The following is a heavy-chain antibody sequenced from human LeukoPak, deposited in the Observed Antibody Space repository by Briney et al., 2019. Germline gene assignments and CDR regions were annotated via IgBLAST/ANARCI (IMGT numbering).Heavy chain of an antibody. V-gene: IGHV3-64*01. CDR1: GFTLSSYA. CDR3: ARDYYDSSGYYKSPLDY. CDR2: ISSNGGST. D-gene: IGHD3-22*01. Sequence: GALRLSCSASGFTLSSYAMHWVRQAPGEGLEYVSAISSNGGSTYYANSVKGRFTISRDNSKNTLYLQMGSLRAEDMAVYYCARDYYDSSGYYKSPLDYWGQGTLVTVSS. J-gene: IGHJ4*02.